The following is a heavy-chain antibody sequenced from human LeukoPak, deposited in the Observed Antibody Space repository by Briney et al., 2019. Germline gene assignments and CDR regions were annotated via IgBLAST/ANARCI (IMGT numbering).Heavy chain of an antibody. CDR3: ARAFVGRGDYVAYFDY. CDR1: GGSFSGYY. D-gene: IGHD4-17*01. CDR2: IYYSGST. J-gene: IGHJ4*02. Sequence: SETLSLTCAVYGGSFSGYYWSWIRQPPGKGLEWIGYIYYSGSTYYNPSLKSRVTISVDTSKNQFSLKLSSVTAADTAVYYCARAFVGRGDYVAYFDYWGQGTLVTVSS. V-gene: IGHV4-30-4*08.